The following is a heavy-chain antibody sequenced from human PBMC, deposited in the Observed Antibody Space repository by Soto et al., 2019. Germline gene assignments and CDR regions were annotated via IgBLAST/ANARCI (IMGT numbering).Heavy chain of an antibody. V-gene: IGHV4-34*01. Sequence: PSETLSLTCAVYGGSFSGYYWSWIRQPPGKGLEWIGEINHSGSTNYNPSLKSRVTISVDTSKNQFSLKLSSVTAADTAVNYCARAPGLKYYYYYYGMDVWGQGTTVTVSS. CDR2: INHSGST. CDR3: ARAPGLKYYYYYYGMDV. D-gene: IGHD3-9*01. CDR1: GGSFSGYY. J-gene: IGHJ6*02.